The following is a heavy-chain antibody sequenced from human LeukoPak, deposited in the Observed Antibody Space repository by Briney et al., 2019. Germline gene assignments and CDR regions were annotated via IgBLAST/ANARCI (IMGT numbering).Heavy chain of an antibody. V-gene: IGHV1-18*01. J-gene: IGHJ3*02. CDR2: ISIYNGKI. D-gene: IGHD5-24*01. Sequence: ASVKVSCKASGYTFTSYGISWVRQAPGQGLEWMGWISIYNGKINYAQKFQGRVTMTTDTSTSTAYMELRSLRSDDTAVYYCATPPGKVEMATRGVPGEPFDIWGQGTMVTVSS. CDR1: GYTFTSYG. CDR3: ATPPGKVEMATRGVPGEPFDI.